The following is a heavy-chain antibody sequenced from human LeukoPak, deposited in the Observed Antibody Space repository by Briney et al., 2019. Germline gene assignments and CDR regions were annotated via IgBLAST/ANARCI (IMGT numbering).Heavy chain of an antibody. V-gene: IGHV4-59*01. J-gene: IGHJ4*02. CDR3: ARGAYYESSGFFDY. D-gene: IGHD3-22*01. Sequence: SETLSLTCTVSGVSISSYYWSWIRQPPGKGLGWIGNIYYSGSTNYNPSLKSRVTISGDTSKNQFSLKLSTVTAADTAVYYCARGAYYESSGFFDYWGQGTLVTVSS. CDR2: IYYSGST. CDR1: GVSISSYY.